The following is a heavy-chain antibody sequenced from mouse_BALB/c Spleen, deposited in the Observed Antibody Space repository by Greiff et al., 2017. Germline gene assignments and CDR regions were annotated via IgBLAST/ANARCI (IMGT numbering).Heavy chain of an antibody. CDR1: GFTFSSYA. J-gene: IGHJ2*01. Sequence: EVHLVESGGGLVKPGGSLKLSCAASGFTFSSYAMSWVRQTPEKRLEWVASISSGGSTYYPDSVKGRFTISRDNARNILYLQMSSLRSEDTAMYYCARGYYGSRGGFDYWGQGTTLTVSS. V-gene: IGHV5-6-5*01. CDR2: ISSGGST. D-gene: IGHD1-1*01. CDR3: ARGYYGSRGGFDY.